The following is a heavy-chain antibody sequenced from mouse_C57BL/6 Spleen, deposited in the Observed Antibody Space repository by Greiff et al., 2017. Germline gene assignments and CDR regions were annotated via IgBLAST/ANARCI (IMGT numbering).Heavy chain of an antibody. Sequence: VNVVESGAELAKPGASVKLSCKASGYTFTSYWMHWVKQRPGQGLEWIGYINPSSGYTKYNQKFKDKATLTADKSSSTAYMQLSSLTYEDSAVYYGARTLYGSSLFAYWGQGTLVTVSA. D-gene: IGHD1-1*01. J-gene: IGHJ3*01. CDR1: GYTFTSYW. CDR2: INPSSGYT. CDR3: ARTLYGSSLFAY. V-gene: IGHV1-7*01.